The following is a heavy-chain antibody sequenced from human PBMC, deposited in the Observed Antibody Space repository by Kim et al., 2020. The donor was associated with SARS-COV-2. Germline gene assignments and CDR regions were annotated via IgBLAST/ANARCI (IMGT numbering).Heavy chain of an antibody. CDR3: VRPSYYWDNNDSPAAWFDS. CDR1: GGSIRSSSHY. J-gene: IGHJ5*01. D-gene: IGHD3-10*01. V-gene: IGHV4-39*01. CDR2: IHYSGAT. Sequence: SETLSLTCIVSGGSIRSSSHYWGWIRQAPGKGLDWIGSIHYSGATHYNPSLESRVTISVDSSNNQFFLRLSYVTAADTAIYYCVRPSYYWDNNDSPAAWFDSWGQGTLVTVSS.